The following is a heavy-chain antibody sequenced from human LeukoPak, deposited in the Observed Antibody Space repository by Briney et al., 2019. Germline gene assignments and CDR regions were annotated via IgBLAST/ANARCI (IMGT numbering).Heavy chain of an antibody. J-gene: IGHJ6*03. Sequence: GGSLRLSCAASGFTFSNYWIHWVRQAPGKGLVWVSRVSTDGSSTTYADSVKGRFTISRDNSKNTLYLQLNSLRVEDTAVYYCAKNRGAGSHYYYHMNVWGKGTTVTVSS. CDR3: AKNRGAGSHYYYHMNV. CDR1: GFTFSNYW. D-gene: IGHD1-26*01. V-gene: IGHV3-74*03. CDR2: VSTDGSST.